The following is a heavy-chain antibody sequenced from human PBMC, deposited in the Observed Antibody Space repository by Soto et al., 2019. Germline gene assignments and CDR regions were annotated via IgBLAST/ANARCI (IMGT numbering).Heavy chain of an antibody. J-gene: IGHJ4*02. Sequence: SETLSLTCSVSDGSVNSGNYYWSWIRQPPGKGLEWIGHIYYIGTTDYNPSLKSRVTISVDTSKNQFSLKVTSVTAADTAVYFCAREEKQLSRYGGDFDYWGQGILVTGSS. CDR2: IYYIGTT. D-gene: IGHD3-16*01. CDR3: AREEKQLSRYGGDFDY. V-gene: IGHV4-61*01. CDR1: DGSVNSGNYY.